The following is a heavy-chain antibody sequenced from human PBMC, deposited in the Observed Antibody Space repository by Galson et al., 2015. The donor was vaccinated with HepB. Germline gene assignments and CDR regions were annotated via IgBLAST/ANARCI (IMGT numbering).Heavy chain of an antibody. CDR3: ARYCCGTGTAFGY. Sequence: SLRLSCAASGFTFDTYWMSWVRQAPGKGLEWVANIHQHGSEKYYVDSVKGRFTISRDNAKNSLYLQMNSLRAEDTAVYYCARYCCGTGTAFGYWGQGALVTVSS. J-gene: IGHJ4*02. CDR2: IHQHGSEK. CDR1: GFTFDTYW. D-gene: IGHD1-1*01. V-gene: IGHV3-7*03.